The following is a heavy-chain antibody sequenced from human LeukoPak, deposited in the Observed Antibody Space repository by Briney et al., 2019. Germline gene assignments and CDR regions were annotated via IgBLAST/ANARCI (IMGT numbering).Heavy chain of an antibody. D-gene: IGHD3-10*01. CDR1: GGSIRSSYYY. CDR3: ARHYGP. V-gene: IGHV4-39*01. CDR2: IYDSGST. J-gene: IGHJ5*02. Sequence: SETLSLTCTVSGGSIRSSYYYWGWIRQPPGKGLEWIGSIYDSGSTYYNPSLKSRVTISVDTSKNQFSLKLNSVTAANRAVYYCARHYGPWGQGTLVTVSS.